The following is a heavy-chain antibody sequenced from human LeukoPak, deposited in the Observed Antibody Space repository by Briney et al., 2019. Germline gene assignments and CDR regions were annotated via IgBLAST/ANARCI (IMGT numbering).Heavy chain of an antibody. Sequence: SETLSLTCTVSGGSISSYYWSWIPQPPGKGLEWSGYIYYSGSTNYTPSLKSRVTISVDTSKNQFSLKLSSVTAADTAVYYCARGYGSGSYYYYYGMDVWGQGTTVTVSS. CDR1: GGSISSYY. CDR3: ARGYGSGSYYYYYGMDV. CDR2: IYYSGST. D-gene: IGHD3-10*01. V-gene: IGHV4-59*08. J-gene: IGHJ6*02.